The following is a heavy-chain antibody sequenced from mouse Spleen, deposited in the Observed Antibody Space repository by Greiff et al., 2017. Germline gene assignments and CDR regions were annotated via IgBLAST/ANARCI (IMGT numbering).Heavy chain of an antibody. V-gene: IGHV1-81*01. CDR2: IYPRSGNT. CDR3: AQDDYDDYAMDY. Sequence: EHLVESGAELARPGASVTLSCKASGYTFTSYGISWVKQRTGQGLEWIGEIYPRSGNTYYNEKFKGKATLTADKSSSTAYMELRSLTSEDSAVYYCAQDDYDDYAMDYWGQGTSVTVSS. J-gene: IGHJ4*01. D-gene: IGHD2-4*01. CDR1: GYTFTSYG.